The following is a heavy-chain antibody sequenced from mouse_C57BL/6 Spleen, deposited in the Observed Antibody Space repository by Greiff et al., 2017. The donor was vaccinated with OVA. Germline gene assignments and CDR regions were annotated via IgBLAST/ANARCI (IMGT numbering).Heavy chain of an antibody. D-gene: IGHD1-2*01. Sequence: DVKLVESGGDLVKPGGSLKLSCAASGFTFSSYGMSWVRQTPDKRLEWVATISSGGSYTYYPDSVKGRFTISRDNAKNTLYLQMSSLKSEDTAMYYCARQSLRPPWFAYWGQGTLVTVSA. CDR1: GFTFSSYG. CDR2: ISSGGSYT. V-gene: IGHV5-6*02. J-gene: IGHJ3*01. CDR3: ARQSLRPPWFAY.